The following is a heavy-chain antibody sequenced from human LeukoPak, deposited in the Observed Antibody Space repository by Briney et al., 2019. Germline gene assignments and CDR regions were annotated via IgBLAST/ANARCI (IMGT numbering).Heavy chain of an antibody. CDR3: AREGPYDDSGYYNTFDV. Sequence: SDTLSLTCSVSDDSISPYYWSWIRQSPGKGLEWIGYIYYSGSTDYNPSLRSRVTMSVDTSKNQFSLRLSSVTAADTAIYYCAREGPYDDSGYYNTFDVWGQGIMVSVSS. D-gene: IGHD3-22*01. CDR1: DDSISPYY. CDR2: IYYSGST. J-gene: IGHJ3*01. V-gene: IGHV4-59*01.